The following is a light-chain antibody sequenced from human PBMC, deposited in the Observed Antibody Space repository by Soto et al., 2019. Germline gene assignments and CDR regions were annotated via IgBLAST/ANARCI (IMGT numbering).Light chain of an antibody. CDR3: QQYDNLPPLT. CDR2: DAS. CDR1: QDISNY. Sequence: DIQMTQSPSSLSASVGDRVTITCQASQDISNYLNWYQQKPGKAPKLLIYDASNLETGVTSRISGSGSGTYFTFTISSLQPEDIATYYCQQYDNLPPLTFGGGTKVEIK. J-gene: IGKJ4*01. V-gene: IGKV1-33*01.